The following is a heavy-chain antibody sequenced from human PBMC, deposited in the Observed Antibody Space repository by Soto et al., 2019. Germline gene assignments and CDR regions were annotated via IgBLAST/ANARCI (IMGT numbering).Heavy chain of an antibody. J-gene: IGHJ6*02. V-gene: IGHV1-2*02. D-gene: IGHD2-2*02. CDR2: INPNSGGT. CDR1: GYTFSGYY. Sequence: ASVKVSCKASGYTFSGYYIHWLRQAPGQVLEWMGCINPNSGGTNYAQKFQGRVTVTRDTPTSTADMELSRLTSDDTAVYYCASSLTEGYCTITGCYTRPLYGMDVWGQGTTVTV. CDR3: ASSLTEGYCTITGCYTRPLYGMDV.